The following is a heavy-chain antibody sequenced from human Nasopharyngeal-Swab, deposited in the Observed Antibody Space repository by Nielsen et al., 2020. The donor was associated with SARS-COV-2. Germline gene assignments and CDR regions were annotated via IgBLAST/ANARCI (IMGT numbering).Heavy chain of an antibody. CDR1: GYSFTSYW. V-gene: IGHV5-51*01. J-gene: IGHJ6*03. CDR2: IYPGDSDT. Sequence: GESLKISCQGSGYSFTSYWIGWVRQMPGKGLEWMGIIYPGDSDTRYSPSFQGQVTISADKSISTAYLQWSSLKASDTAMYYCARRSAGYSSGWYYYYMDVWGKGTTVTVSS. D-gene: IGHD6-19*01. CDR3: ARRSAGYSSGWYYYYMDV.